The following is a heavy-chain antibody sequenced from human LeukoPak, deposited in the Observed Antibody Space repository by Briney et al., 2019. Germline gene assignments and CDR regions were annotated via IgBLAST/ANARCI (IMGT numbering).Heavy chain of an antibody. Sequence: GGSLRLSCAASGFTFSSYSMNWVRQAPGKGLEWVSAISGSGGSTYYADSVKGRFTISRDNSKNTLYLQMNSLRAEDTAVYYCAKPTHYYYDSSGYYDAFDIWGQGTMVTVSS. CDR3: AKPTHYYYDSSGYYDAFDI. D-gene: IGHD3-22*01. V-gene: IGHV3-23*01. CDR1: GFTFSSYS. J-gene: IGHJ3*02. CDR2: ISGSGGST.